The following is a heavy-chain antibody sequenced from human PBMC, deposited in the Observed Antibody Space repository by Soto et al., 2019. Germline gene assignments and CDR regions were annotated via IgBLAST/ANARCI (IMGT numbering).Heavy chain of an antibody. Sequence: PSAPLSLTCTVSGGSISSSDFYWGWLRQPPGKGLDFIGSMYYSGTTYYNPSLKNRITISVDTSKNQFSLKLISVTAADTAVYYCAVVDSSGNWFDPWGQGALVTVSS. CDR1: GGSISSSDFY. J-gene: IGHJ5*02. V-gene: IGHV4-39*01. D-gene: IGHD3-22*01. CDR2: MYYSGTT. CDR3: AVVDSSGNWFDP.